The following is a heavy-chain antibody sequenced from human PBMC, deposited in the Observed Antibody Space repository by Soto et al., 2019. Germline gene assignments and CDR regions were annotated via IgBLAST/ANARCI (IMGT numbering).Heavy chain of an antibody. Sequence: QVQLVESGGGVVQPGRSLRLSCAASGFTFSSYGMHWVRQAPGKGLEWVAVISYDGSNKYYADSVKGRFTISRDNSKNTLYLQMNSLRAEDMAVYYCAKDQGDHTGELGDIVATIDYWGQGTLVTVSS. J-gene: IGHJ4*02. CDR1: GFTFSSYG. CDR2: ISYDGSNK. V-gene: IGHV3-30*18. CDR3: AKDQGDHTGELGDIVATIDY. D-gene: IGHD5-12*01.